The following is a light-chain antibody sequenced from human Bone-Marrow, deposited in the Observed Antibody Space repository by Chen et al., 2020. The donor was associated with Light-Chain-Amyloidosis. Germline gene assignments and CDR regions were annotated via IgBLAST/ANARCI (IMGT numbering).Light chain of an antibody. J-gene: IGLJ2*01. Sequence: SYELTQPPSVSVSSGQTARITCSGDDLPTKYAYWYQQKPGPAPVLVIHSDTERPSGISERFSGSSSGTTATLTISGVQAEDEADYHCQSADSSGTYEVIFGGGTKLTVL. V-gene: IGLV3-25*03. CDR3: QSADSSGTYEVI. CDR1: DLPTKY. CDR2: SDT.